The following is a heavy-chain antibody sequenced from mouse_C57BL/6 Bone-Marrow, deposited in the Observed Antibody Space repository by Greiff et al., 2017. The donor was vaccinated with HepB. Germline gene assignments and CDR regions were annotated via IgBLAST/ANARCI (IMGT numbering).Heavy chain of an antibody. J-gene: IGHJ4*01. CDR2: ISSGSSTI. D-gene: IGHD2-1*01. CDR1: GFTFSDYG. Sequence: EVMLVESGGGLVKPGGSLKLSCAASGFTFSDYGMHWVRQAPEKGLEWVAYISSGSSTIYYADTVKGRFTISRDNAKNTLFLQMTSLRSEDTAMYYCARQDYGNFYAMDYGGQGTSVTVSS. V-gene: IGHV5-17*01. CDR3: ARQDYGNFYAMDY.